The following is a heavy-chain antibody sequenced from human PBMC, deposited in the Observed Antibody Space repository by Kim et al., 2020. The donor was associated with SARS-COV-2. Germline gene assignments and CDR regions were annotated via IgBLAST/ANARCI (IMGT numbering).Heavy chain of an antibody. D-gene: IGHD3-9*01. CDR1: GFTVSSNY. V-gene: IGHV3-53*01. Sequence: GGSLRLSCAASGFTVSSNYMSWVRQAPGKGLEWVSVIYSGGSTYYADSVKGRFTISRDNSKNTLYLQMNSLRAEDTAVYYCAREILERYYDILTGHRNYGMDVWGQGTTVTVSS. J-gene: IGHJ6*02. CDR3: AREILERYYDILTGHRNYGMDV. CDR2: IYSGGST.